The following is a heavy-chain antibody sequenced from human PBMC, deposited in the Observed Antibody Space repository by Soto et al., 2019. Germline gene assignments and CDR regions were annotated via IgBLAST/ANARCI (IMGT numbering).Heavy chain of an antibody. D-gene: IGHD2-2*01. CDR1: GGTFSSYA. Sequence: SVRVSCKASGGTFSSYAISWVRQAPGKGLEWMGGIIPIFGTANYAQKFQGRVTITADESTSTAYMELSSLRSDDTAVYYCARERPDRSCSSTSCYLAARSDPWG. CDR3: ARERPDRSCSSTSCYLAARSDP. J-gene: IGHJ5*02. V-gene: IGHV1-69*13. CDR2: IIPIFGTA.